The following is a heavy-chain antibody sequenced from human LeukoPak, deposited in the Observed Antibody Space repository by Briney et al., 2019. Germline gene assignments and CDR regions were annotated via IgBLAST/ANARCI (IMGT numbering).Heavy chain of an antibody. Sequence: GGSLRLSCAASGFTVRSNYMSWVRQAPGKGLEWVSIIYGGGSVFYADSVKGRFTISRDNSKNTLYLQMNSLRTEDTAVYYCARGQRAHVEWSNYMDVWGKGTTVIVSS. CDR2: IYGGGSV. CDR3: ARGQRAHVEWSNYMDV. V-gene: IGHV3-53*05. CDR1: GFTVRSNY. J-gene: IGHJ6*03. D-gene: IGHD3-3*01.